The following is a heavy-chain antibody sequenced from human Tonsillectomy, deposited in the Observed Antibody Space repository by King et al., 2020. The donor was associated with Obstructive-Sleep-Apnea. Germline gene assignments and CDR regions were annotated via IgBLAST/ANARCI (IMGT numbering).Heavy chain of an antibody. CDR1: VFTFSSYA. Sequence: QLVQSGGGLVQPGGSLRFSRSAPVFTFSSYAMCWVRQAPGKGLEWVVSILGSGGSRYYSASVKGRFTISRDNSKNTLYLKMNSLRAEETAVYYCAKDQRLGELSPVDYWGQGTLVTVSS. J-gene: IGHJ4*02. CDR3: AKDQRLGELSPVDY. D-gene: IGHD3-16*02. CDR2: ILGSGGSR. V-gene: IGHV3-23*04.